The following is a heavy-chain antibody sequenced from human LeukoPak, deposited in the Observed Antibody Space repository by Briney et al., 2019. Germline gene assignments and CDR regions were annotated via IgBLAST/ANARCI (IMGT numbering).Heavy chain of an antibody. D-gene: IGHD6-19*01. V-gene: IGHV3-7*01. Sequence: GGSLRLSCAASGFTFNIYWMAWVRQAPGKGLEWAANIEQDGSTKYYADSVKGRFTISRDNAKNSLYLQMNSLRAEDTAVYYCAKDLKQSSGWGFDPWGQGTLVTVSS. CDR2: IEQDGSTK. CDR1: GFTFNIYW. J-gene: IGHJ5*02. CDR3: AKDLKQSSGWGFDP.